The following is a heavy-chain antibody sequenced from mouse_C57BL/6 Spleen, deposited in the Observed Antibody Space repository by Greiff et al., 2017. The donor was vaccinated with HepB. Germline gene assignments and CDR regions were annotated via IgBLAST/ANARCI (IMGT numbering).Heavy chain of an antibody. V-gene: IGHV1-76*01. CDR2: IYPGSGNT. Sequence: VQLQQSGAELVRPGASVKLSCKASGYTLTDYYINWVKQRPGQGLEWIARIYPGSGNTYYNEKFKGKATLTAEKSSSTAYMQLSSLTSEDSAVYFCARGGSYGSSSWFAYWGQGTLVTVSA. D-gene: IGHD1-1*01. CDR1: GYTLTDYY. J-gene: IGHJ3*01. CDR3: ARGGSYGSSSWFAY.